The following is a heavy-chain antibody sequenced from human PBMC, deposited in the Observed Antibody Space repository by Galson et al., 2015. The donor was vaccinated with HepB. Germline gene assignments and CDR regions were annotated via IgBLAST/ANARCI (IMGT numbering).Heavy chain of an antibody. D-gene: IGHD4-17*01. CDR3: AAAKETDYGLDYYYYGRDV. V-gene: IGHV3-23*01. Sequence: SLRLSCAASGFTFSSYAMSWVRQAPGEGLEWVSAISGSGGSTYYADSVKGRFTISRDNSKNTLYLQMNSLRAEDTAVYYCAAAKETDYGLDYYYYGRDVWGQGTTVTVSS. CDR1: GFTFSSYA. CDR2: ISGSGGST. J-gene: IGHJ6*02.